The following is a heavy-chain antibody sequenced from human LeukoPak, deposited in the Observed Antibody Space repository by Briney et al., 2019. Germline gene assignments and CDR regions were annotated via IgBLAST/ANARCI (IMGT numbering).Heavy chain of an antibody. CDR2: ISPNRDDT. J-gene: IGHJ4*02. CDR3: ARGGFDY. CDR1: GYSFTGYY. Sequence: ASVKVSCKASGYSFTGYYLHWVRQAPGQGLEWMGWISPNRDDTNYAQQYPGRVNMTRDTSISTAYMELSRLRSDDTAVYYCARGGFDYWGQGTLVTVSS. V-gene: IGHV1-2*02.